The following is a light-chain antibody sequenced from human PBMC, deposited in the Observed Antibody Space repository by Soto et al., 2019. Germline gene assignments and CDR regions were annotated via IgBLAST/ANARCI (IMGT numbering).Light chain of an antibody. Sequence: EIVMTQSPATLSVSPGERATLPCRASQSVSSNFAWYQQKPGQAPRLLIYGASTRATGIPARFSGSGSGTDFTLTISSLQSEDFAVYYCQQYHKWPYTFGQGTKLEIK. CDR2: GAS. V-gene: IGKV3-15*01. CDR3: QQYHKWPYT. CDR1: QSVSSN. J-gene: IGKJ2*01.